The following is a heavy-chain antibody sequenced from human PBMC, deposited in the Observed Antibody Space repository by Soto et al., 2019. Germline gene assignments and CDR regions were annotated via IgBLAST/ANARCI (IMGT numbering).Heavy chain of an antibody. CDR1: GGSISSYY. J-gene: IGHJ6*02. Sequence: PSLTCTVSGGSISSYYWSWIRQPPGKGLEWIGYIYYSGSTNYNPSLKSRVTISVDTSKNQFSLKLSSVTAADTAVYYCARDRVFSGLDYYYYYGMDVWGQGTTVTVSS. CDR2: IYYSGST. D-gene: IGHD6-25*01. CDR3: ARDRVFSGLDYYYYYGMDV. V-gene: IGHV4-59*01.